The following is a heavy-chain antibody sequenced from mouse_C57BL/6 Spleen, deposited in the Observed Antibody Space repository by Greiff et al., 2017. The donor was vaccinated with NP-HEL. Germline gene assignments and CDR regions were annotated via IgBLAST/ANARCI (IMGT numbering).Heavy chain of an antibody. CDR1: GYTFTEYT. V-gene: IGHV1-62-2*01. D-gene: IGHD4-1*01. Sequence: VKLVESGAELVKPGASVKLSCKASGYTFTEYTIHWVKQRSGQGLEWIGWFYPGSGSIKYNEKFKDKATLTADKSSSTVYMELSRLTSEDSAVYFCARHEDWAYAMDYWGQGTSVTVSS. CDR2: FYPGSGSI. J-gene: IGHJ4*01. CDR3: ARHEDWAYAMDY.